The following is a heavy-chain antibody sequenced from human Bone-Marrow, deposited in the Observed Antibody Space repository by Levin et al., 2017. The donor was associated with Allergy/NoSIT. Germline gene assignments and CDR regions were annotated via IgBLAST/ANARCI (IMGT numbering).Heavy chain of an antibody. V-gene: IGHV3-7*01. D-gene: IGHD6-6*01. Sequence: AGGSLRLSCAASGFSFSHYWMSWVRQAPGKGLEWVANINQDGIEKFSLDSVKGRFTISRDTSKNSLYLQMNSLRAEDTTVYYCVRESSSSGFNYYNFYAMDIWGHGTTVTVAS. J-gene: IGHJ6*02. CDR1: GFSFSHYW. CDR2: INQDGIEK. CDR3: VRESSSSGFNYYNFYAMDI.